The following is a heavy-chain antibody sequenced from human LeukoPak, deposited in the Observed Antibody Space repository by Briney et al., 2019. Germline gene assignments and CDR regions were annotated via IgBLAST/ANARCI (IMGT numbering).Heavy chain of an antibody. Sequence: GGSLRLSCEGSGFSFRDYYMSWIRQTPGKGLEWVSYISNSGTDTNYADSVKGRFTISRGNAKNSLYLQMNSLRAGDMALYYCARHYYDSRYPTSGYYMDVWGKGTTVTVSS. D-gene: IGHD3-22*01. CDR3: ARHYYDSRYPTSGYYMDV. CDR2: ISNSGTDT. J-gene: IGHJ6*03. V-gene: IGHV3-11*03. CDR1: GFSFRDYY.